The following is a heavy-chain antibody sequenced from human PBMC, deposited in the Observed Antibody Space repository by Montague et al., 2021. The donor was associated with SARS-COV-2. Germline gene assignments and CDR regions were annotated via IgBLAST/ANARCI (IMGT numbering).Heavy chain of an antibody. Sequence: SLRLSCAASGFTFSKYSMSWVRQAPGKGLEWVSSISTSSLYIYYAASXKGRFTISRANAKNSLFLQMDSLRAEDTAVYYCARALSASYSVGGDSFDIWGQGTMVTVSS. D-gene: IGHD6-13*01. V-gene: IGHV3-21*01. CDR2: ISTSSLYI. J-gene: IGHJ3*02. CDR1: GFTFSKYS. CDR3: ARALSASYSVGGDSFDI.